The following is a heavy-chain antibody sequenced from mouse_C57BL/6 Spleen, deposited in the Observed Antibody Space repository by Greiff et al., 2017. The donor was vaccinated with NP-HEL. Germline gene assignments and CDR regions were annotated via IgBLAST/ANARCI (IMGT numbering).Heavy chain of an antibody. CDR1: GYAFSSYW. J-gene: IGHJ3*01. CDR3: ARGGSNHAFAY. Sequence: QVQLKQSGAELVKPGASVKISCKASGYAFSSYWMNWVKQRPGKGLEWIGQIYPGDGDTNYNGKFKGKATLTADKSSSTAYMQLSSLTSEDSAVYFCARGGSNHAFAYWGQGTLVTVSA. V-gene: IGHV1-80*01. CDR2: IYPGDGDT. D-gene: IGHD2-5*01.